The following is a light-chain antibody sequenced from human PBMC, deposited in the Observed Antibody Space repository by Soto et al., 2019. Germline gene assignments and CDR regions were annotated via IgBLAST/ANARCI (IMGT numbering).Light chain of an antibody. J-gene: IGKJ3*01. CDR1: QSISNY. CDR2: AAS. CDR3: QQSYTTLFT. Sequence: DIQMTQSPSSLSASVGDRVTITCRASQSISNYLHWYQQKPGKPPKLLIYAASSLQSGVPSRFSGSGSGTDFTLTISSLQPEDVATYSCQQSYTTLFTFGPGTNVDI. V-gene: IGKV1-39*01.